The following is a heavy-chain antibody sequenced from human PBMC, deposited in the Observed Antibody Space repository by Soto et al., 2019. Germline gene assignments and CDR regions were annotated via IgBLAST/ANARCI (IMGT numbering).Heavy chain of an antibody. CDR2: ISWNSATI. Sequence: EVQLVESGGGLVQPGRSLRLSCAASGFTFGDYGMLWVRQAPGKGLEWVSGISWNSATIGYADSVKGRFSISRDNAKKSLYLQMNSLRAEDTALYYCAKSTGGTANGMDVWGQGTTVTVSS. J-gene: IGHJ6*02. CDR3: AKSTGGTANGMDV. CDR1: GFTFGDYG. V-gene: IGHV3-9*01. D-gene: IGHD2-8*02.